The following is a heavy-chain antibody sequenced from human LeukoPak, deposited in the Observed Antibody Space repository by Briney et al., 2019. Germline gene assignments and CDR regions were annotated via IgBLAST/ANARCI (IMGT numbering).Heavy chain of an antibody. CDR3: AKVVRRDGDY. CDR2: ISYDGSNK. V-gene: IGHV3-30-3*01. CDR1: GFTFSSYA. Sequence: GGSLRLSCAASGFTFSSYAMHWVRQAPGKGLEWVAVISYDGSNKYYADSVKGRFTISRDNSKNTLYLQMNSLRAEDTAVYYCAKVVRRDGDYWGQGTLVTVSS. J-gene: IGHJ4*02. D-gene: IGHD5-24*01.